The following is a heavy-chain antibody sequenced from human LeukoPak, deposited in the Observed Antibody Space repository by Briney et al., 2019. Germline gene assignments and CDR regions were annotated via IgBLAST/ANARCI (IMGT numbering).Heavy chain of an antibody. D-gene: IGHD6-13*01. J-gene: IGHJ4*02. CDR1: GFAFSTYA. V-gene: IGHV3-64*02. CDR2: INSNGSHT. Sequence: GGSLRLSCVASGFAFSTYAMHWVRQAPGKGLEYVSGINSNGSHTNYADSVEGRFTISRDNSKNTLYLLMGSLRPEDMALYYCARGRAAAGGYWGQGTLVTVSS. CDR3: ARGRAAAGGY.